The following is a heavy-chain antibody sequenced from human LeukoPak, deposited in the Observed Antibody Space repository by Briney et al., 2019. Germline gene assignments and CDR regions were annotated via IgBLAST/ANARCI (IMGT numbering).Heavy chain of an antibody. CDR2: INSDGSIT. CDR3: VRELNV. Sequence: GGSLRLSCTASTFTFSGYWMYWVRQTPGKGLVWVSRINSDGSITTYADSVKGRFTMFRDNAKNTLYLQMNSLRAEDTAVYYCVRELNVWGKGTTVTVSS. CDR1: TFTFSGYW. J-gene: IGHJ6*04. V-gene: IGHV3-74*01.